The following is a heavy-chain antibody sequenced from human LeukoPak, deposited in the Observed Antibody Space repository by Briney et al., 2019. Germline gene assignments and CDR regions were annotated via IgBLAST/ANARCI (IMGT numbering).Heavy chain of an antibody. V-gene: IGHV1-69*13. CDR2: IIPIFGTA. CDR3: ARGGYSYALDYYGMDV. CDR1: GGTFSSYA. J-gene: IGHJ6*02. Sequence: SVKVSCTASGGTFSSYAISWVRQAPGQGLEWMGGIIPIFGTANYAQKFQGRVTITADESTSTAYMELSSLRSEDTAVYYCARGGYSYALDYYGMDVWGQGTTVTVSS. D-gene: IGHD5-18*01.